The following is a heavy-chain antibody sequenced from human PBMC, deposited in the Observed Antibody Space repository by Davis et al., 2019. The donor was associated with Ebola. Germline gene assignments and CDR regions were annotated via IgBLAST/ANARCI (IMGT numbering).Heavy chain of an antibody. J-gene: IGHJ4*02. D-gene: IGHD3-16*02. CDR1: GFTFSIYA. V-gene: IGHV3-23*01. CDR2: ISGSGDNT. Sequence: PGGSLRLSCAASGFTFSIYAMTWVRQAPGKGLEWVSAISGSGDNTYYADSVKGRFTISRDNSENTVYLQMNSLRVEDTAVYYCAKDGGDYVWGTYHYTPDYWGQGTLVTVSS. CDR3: AKDGGDYVWGTYHYTPDY.